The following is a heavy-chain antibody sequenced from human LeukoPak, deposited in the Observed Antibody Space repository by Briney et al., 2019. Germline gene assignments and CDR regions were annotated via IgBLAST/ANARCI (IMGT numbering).Heavy chain of an antibody. CDR3: ARHRAVSSRGAFDI. CDR2: IYTSGST. V-gene: IGHV4-4*07. CDR1: GGSISSYY. Sequence: SETLSLTCTVSGGSISSYYWSWIRQPAGKGLEWIGRIYTSGSTNYNPSLKSRVTMSVDTSKNQFSLKLSSVTAADTAVYYCARHRAVSSRGAFDIWGQGTMVTVSS. J-gene: IGHJ3*02. D-gene: IGHD5/OR15-5a*01.